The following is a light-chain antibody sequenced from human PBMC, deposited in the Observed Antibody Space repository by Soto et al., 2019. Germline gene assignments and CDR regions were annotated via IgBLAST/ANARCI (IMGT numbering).Light chain of an antibody. V-gene: IGKV3-20*01. Sequence: EIVLTQSPGTLSLSPGERATLSCRASQGVTSSYLAWYQQKPGQAPRLLIYGASIRASGIPDRFSGSGSGTDFTLTISRLEPEDFSVYYIQQYDSSPLTFGGGTKVEIK. CDR2: GAS. CDR1: QGVTSSY. J-gene: IGKJ4*01. CDR3: QQYDSSPLT.